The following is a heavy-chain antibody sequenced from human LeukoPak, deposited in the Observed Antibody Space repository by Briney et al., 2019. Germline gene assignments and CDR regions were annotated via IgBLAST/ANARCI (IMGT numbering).Heavy chain of an antibody. CDR3: ARRIVETREYWYFDL. CDR2: FYSSGGT. V-gene: IGHV4-61*02. D-gene: IGHD2-15*01. Sequence: PSETLSLTCTVSGGSITSGYYYWSWIRQPAGRGLEWVGRFYSSGGTKYNPSLESRVTISVDTSKNQFSLNLKSVTAADTAVYYCARRIVETREYWYFDLWGRGTLVTVSS. J-gene: IGHJ2*01. CDR1: GGSITSGYYY.